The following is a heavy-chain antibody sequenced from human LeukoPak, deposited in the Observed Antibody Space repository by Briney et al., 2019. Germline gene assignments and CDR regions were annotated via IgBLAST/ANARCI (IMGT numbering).Heavy chain of an antibody. J-gene: IGHJ4*02. V-gene: IGHV3-48*03. Sequence: GGSLRLSCAASGFTFSSYAISWVRQAPGKGLEWVSYISSSGSTIYYADSVKGRFTISRDNAKNSLYLQMNSLRAEDTAVYYCARGGYYYDSSGYFNYWGQGTLVTVSS. D-gene: IGHD3-22*01. CDR3: ARGGYYYDSSGYFNY. CDR2: ISSSGSTI. CDR1: GFTFSSYA.